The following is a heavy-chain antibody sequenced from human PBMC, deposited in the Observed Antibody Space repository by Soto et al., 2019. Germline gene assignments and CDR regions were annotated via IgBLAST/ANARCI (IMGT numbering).Heavy chain of an antibody. D-gene: IGHD6-13*01. CDR1: GFPFDDFA. Sequence: EVQLVESGGGLVQPGRSLRLSCAASGFPFDDFAMHWVRQAPGKGLEWVSGISWDSGTIVYVDSVKGRFTISRDNAKNSLYLQMNSLRAEDTALYYCAKDMRGRSSSSRYYCGMDVWGQGTTVTVSS. CDR2: ISWDSGTI. CDR3: AKDMRGRSSSSRYYCGMDV. V-gene: IGHV3-9*01. J-gene: IGHJ6*02.